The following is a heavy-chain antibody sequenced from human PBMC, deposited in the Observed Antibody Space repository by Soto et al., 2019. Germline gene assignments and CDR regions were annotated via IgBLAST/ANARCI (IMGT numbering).Heavy chain of an antibody. D-gene: IGHD1-26*01. CDR2: IIPIFGAS. J-gene: IGHJ4*02. Sequence: QVQLVQSGAEVKKPGSSVKVSCKASGGTLSNYAITWVRQAPGQGLEWMGGIIPIFGASTYAPKFQGRVTITADESTSTAYMELSSLTSEDTAVYYCARDHGGSFTLDFWGLGTLVTVSS. CDR1: GGTLSNYA. V-gene: IGHV1-69*12. CDR3: ARDHGGSFTLDF.